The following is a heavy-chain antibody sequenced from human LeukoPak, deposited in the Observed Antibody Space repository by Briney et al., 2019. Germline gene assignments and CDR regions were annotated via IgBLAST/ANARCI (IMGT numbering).Heavy chain of an antibody. J-gene: IGHJ4*02. CDR3: AKRRPYYYGSGSYYKDY. CDR1: GFTFSSYG. Sequence: GGSLRLSCAASGFTFSSYGMSWVRQAPGKGLEWVSAISGSGGSTNYADSVKGRFTISRDNSKNTLHLQMNSLRAEDTAVYCCAKRRPYYYGSGSYYKDYWGQGTLVTVSS. CDR2: ISGSGGST. D-gene: IGHD3-10*01. V-gene: IGHV3-23*01.